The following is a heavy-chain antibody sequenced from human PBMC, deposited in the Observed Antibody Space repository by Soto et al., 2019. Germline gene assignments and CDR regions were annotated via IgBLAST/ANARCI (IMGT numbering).Heavy chain of an antibody. V-gene: IGHV1-3*01. CDR1: VYTFTSYA. Sequence: ASVKVSCKASVYTFTSYAMHWVRQAPGQRLEWMGWINAGNGNTKYSQKFQGRVTITRDTSASTAYMELSSLRSEDTAVYYCASFDSSDYYYYGMDVWGQGTTVTV. CDR2: INAGNGNT. J-gene: IGHJ6*02. CDR3: ASFDSSDYYYYGMDV. D-gene: IGHD3-22*01.